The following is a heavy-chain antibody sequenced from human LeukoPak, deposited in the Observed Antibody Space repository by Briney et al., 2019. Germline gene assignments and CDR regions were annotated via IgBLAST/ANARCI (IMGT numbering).Heavy chain of an antibody. CDR1: GGSIRSSTDY. CDR3: ARSIRGYSSGWYYFDY. V-gene: IGHV4-39*07. D-gene: IGHD6-19*01. CDR2: IYYSGST. J-gene: IGHJ4*02. Sequence: PSETLSLTCTVSGGSIRSSTDYWGRIRQPPGKELEWIGSIYYSGSTYYNPSLKSRVTISVDTSKNQFSVKLSSVTAADTAVYYCARSIRGYSSGWYYFDYWGQGTLITVSS.